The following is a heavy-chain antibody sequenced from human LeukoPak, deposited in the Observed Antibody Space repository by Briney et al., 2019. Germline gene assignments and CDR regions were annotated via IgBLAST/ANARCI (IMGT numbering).Heavy chain of an antibody. J-gene: IGHJ4*02. V-gene: IGHV4-34*01. CDR2: INHSGST. Sequence: SETLSLTCAVYGGSFSGYYWSWIRQPPGKGLEWIGEINHSGSTNYNPSLKSRVTISVDTSKNQFSLKLSSVTAADTAVYYCARAYYYDSSGYYHLDYWGQGTLVTVSS. D-gene: IGHD3-22*01. CDR3: ARAYYYDSSGYYHLDY. CDR1: GGSFSGYY.